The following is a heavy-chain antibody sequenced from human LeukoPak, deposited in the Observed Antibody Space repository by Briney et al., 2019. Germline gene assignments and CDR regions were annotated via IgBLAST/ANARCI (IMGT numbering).Heavy chain of an antibody. D-gene: IGHD4-17*01. V-gene: IGHV3-30*02. Sequence: GGSLRLSCAASGFTFSSYGMHWVRQAPGRGLEWVAFVRYDGSNKYYADSVKGRFTISRDNSKNTLYLQMNSLRAEDTAVYYCAKEIYGDSTGGRFQQWGQGTLVTVSS. J-gene: IGHJ1*01. CDR1: GFTFSSYG. CDR3: AKEIYGDSTGGRFQQ. CDR2: VRYDGSNK.